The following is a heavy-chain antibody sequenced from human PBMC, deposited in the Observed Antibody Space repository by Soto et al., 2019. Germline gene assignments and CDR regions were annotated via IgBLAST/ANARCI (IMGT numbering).Heavy chain of an antibody. V-gene: IGHV3-23*01. J-gene: IGHJ4*01. D-gene: IGHD6-19*01. CDR1: GFTFSSYA. Sequence: EVQLLESGGGLVQPGGSLRLSCAASGFTFSSYAMSWVRQAPGKGLEWVSGIGGSGAGTNYADSVKGRFTISSDNSKNTLYLQMSSLRAEDTAVYYCVRGGGIAVAGTHLDYWGHGTLVTVSS. CDR3: VRGGGIAVAGTHLDY. CDR2: IGGSGAGT.